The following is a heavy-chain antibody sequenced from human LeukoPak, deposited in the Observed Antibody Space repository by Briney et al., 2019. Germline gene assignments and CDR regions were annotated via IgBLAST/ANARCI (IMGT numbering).Heavy chain of an antibody. CDR1: GFTFSSYG. V-gene: IGHV3-30*18. CDR3: AKDGIQFGRGGDLDY. Sequence: GGSLRLSCAASGFTFSSYGMHWVRQAPGKGLEWVAVISYDGSNKYYADSVKGRFTISRDNSKNTLYLQMNSLRAEDTAVYYCAKDGIQFGRGGDLDYWGQGTLVTVSS. D-gene: IGHD3-10*01. CDR2: ISYDGSNK. J-gene: IGHJ4*02.